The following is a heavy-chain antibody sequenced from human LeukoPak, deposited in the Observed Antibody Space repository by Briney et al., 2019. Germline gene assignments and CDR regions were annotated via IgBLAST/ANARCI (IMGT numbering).Heavy chain of an antibody. J-gene: IGHJ5*02. V-gene: IGHV3-74*01. CDR1: GFTFSSYW. CDR2: INSDGSST. D-gene: IGHD3-3*01. CDR3: ARGEAIFGVVMSGPQGTGSWFDP. Sequence: PGGSLRLSCAASGFTFSSYWMHRVRQAPGKGLVWVSRINSDGSSTSYADSVKGRFTISRDNAKNTLYLQMNSLRAEDTAVYYCARGEAIFGVVMSGPQGTGSWFDPWGQGTLVTVSP.